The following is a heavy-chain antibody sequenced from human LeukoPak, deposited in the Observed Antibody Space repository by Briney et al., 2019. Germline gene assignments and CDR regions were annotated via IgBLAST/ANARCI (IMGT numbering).Heavy chain of an antibody. CDR1: GGSISSYY. J-gene: IGHJ5*02. V-gene: IGHV4-59*01. D-gene: IGHD1-7*01. CDR3: ARRLELGAARRWFDP. CDR2: IYYSGST. Sequence: SETRSLTCTVSGGSISSYYWSWIRQPPGKGLEWVGYIYYSGSTNYNPSLKSRVTISVDTPKNQFSLTLSSVTAADTAVYYCARRLELGAARRWFDPWGQGTLVTVSS.